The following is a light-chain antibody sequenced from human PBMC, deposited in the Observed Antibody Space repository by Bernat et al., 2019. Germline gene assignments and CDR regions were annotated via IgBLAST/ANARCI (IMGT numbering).Light chain of an antibody. CDR1: TLGEKY. V-gene: IGLV3-1*01. Sequence: SFELTQPPSVSVSPGQTASITCSGDTLGEKYVSWYQQKPGQSPVLVIYQDSKRPSGIPERLSGSNSGNTATLTIGGTQALDEADYYCQAWDTRAVVFGGGTKLTVL. CDR3: QAWDTRAVV. J-gene: IGLJ2*01. CDR2: QDS.